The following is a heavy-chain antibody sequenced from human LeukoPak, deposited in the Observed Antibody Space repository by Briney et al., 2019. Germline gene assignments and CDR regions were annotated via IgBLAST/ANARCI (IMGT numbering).Heavy chain of an antibody. D-gene: IGHD5-24*01. CDR1: GYTFTGYY. CDR2: VNPNSGDT. J-gene: IGHJ4*02. Sequence: ASVKVSCKASGYTFTGYYLHWVRQAPGQGLEWMGCVNPNSGDTNYAQKFQGSVTMTRDTSISTVYMELSRLRSDDTAVYYCARDGYNTIIDYWGQGTLVTVSS. CDR3: ARDGYNTIIDY. V-gene: IGHV1-2*02.